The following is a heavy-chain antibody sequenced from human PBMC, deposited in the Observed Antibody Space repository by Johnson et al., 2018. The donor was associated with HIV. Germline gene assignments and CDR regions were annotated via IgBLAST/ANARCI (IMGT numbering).Heavy chain of an antibody. CDR3: AKDKSHCYKSLAWCAFDI. J-gene: IGHJ3*02. CDR1: GFTVNLNY. V-gene: IGHV3-66*02. CDR2: IYSGGST. D-gene: IGHD2-2*02. Sequence: VQLVESGGGLVQPGGSLRLSCAASGFTVNLNYMSCVRQAPGKGLEWVSLIYSGGSTYYADSVKGRFTISSDNSKNTLYLQMNSLRAEDTAVYYRAKDKSHCYKSLAWCAFDIWGQGTMVTVYS.